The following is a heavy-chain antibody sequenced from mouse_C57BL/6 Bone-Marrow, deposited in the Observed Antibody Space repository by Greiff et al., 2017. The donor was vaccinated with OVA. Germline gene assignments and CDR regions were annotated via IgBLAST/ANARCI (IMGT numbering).Heavy chain of an antibody. V-gene: IGHV1-15*01. Sequence: QVQLKESGAELVRPGASVTLSCKASGYTFTDYEMHWVKQTPVHGLEWIGAIDPETGGTAYNQKFKGKAILTADKSSSTAYMELRSLTSEDSAVYYCTRWDYGGQGTTLTVSS. CDR2: IDPETGGT. J-gene: IGHJ2*01. CDR3: TRWDY. CDR1: GYTFTDYE.